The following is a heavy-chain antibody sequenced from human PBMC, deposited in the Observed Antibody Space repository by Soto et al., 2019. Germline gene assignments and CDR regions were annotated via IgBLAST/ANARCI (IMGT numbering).Heavy chain of an antibody. CDR3: AREKVGTTFFDN. CDR1: GFAISRGYY. J-gene: IGHJ4*02. CDR2: IYPSVSS. V-gene: IGHV4-38-2*02. Sequence: PXETLSLTCSVSGFAISRGYYWSWVRQPPVKGLEWIGSIYPSVSSYHNPSLATRLRLSIDTSKNQFTLNLTSVTAADTALYFCAREKVGTTFFDNWGQGIQVTVSS. D-gene: IGHD1-1*01.